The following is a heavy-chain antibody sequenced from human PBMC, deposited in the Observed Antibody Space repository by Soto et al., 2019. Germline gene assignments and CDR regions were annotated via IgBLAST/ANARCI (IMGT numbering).Heavy chain of an antibody. V-gene: IGHV4-34*01. CDR2: INHSGNT. CDR3: ARRTGSGWFFDS. D-gene: IGHD6-19*01. J-gene: IGHJ4*02. Sequence: QAHLQQWGAGLLKPSETLSLTCAVYGGSFSGYYWSWIRQSPGKGLEWIGEINHSGNTKQNPSLKSWVTISVDTSKNQFSLKLTSVTAADTSVYYCARRTGSGWFFDSWGQGTKVIVSS. CDR1: GGSFSGYY.